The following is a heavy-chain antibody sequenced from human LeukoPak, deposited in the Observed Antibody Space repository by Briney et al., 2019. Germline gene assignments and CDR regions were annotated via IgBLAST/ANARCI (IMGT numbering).Heavy chain of an antibody. CDR1: GGSISSSNW. V-gene: IGHV4-4*02. D-gene: IGHD1-26*01. J-gene: IGHJ4*02. CDR3: ATESPYSGSHYEYLY. Sequence: PSETLSLTCAVSGGSISSSNWWSWVRQPPGKGLEWIGEIYHSGTTNYNPSLKSRVTISIDKSKNQFSLQLSSVTAADTAVYYCATESPYSGSHYEYLYWGLGTLVTVSS. CDR2: IYHSGTT.